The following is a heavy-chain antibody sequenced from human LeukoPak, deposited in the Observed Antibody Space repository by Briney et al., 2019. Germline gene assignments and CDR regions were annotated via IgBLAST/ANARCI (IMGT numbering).Heavy chain of an antibody. CDR2: INQHGGDK. Sequence: GGSLRLSCAASGFSFSDYWMSWVRQAPGKGLEWVANINQHGGDKNYLDSMKGRFTISRDNAKNSVYLQMNSLRAEDTAVYYCARSQWLRFDAFDIWGQGTMVTVSS. CDR3: ARSQWLRFDAFDI. V-gene: IGHV3-7*04. CDR1: GFSFSDYW. J-gene: IGHJ3*02. D-gene: IGHD5-12*01.